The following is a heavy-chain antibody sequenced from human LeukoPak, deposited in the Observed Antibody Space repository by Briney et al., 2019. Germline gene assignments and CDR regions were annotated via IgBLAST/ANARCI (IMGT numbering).Heavy chain of an antibody. CDR2: IYHSGST. CDR3: ARHGEQQLLFSFDY. Sequence: SETLSPTCAVSGYSISSGYYWGWIRQPPGKGLEWIGSIYHSGSTYYDPSLKSRVTISVDTSKNQFSLKLSSVTAADTAVYYCARHGEQQLLFSFDYWGQGTLVTVSS. V-gene: IGHV4-38-2*01. D-gene: IGHD6-13*01. CDR1: GYSISSGYY. J-gene: IGHJ4*02.